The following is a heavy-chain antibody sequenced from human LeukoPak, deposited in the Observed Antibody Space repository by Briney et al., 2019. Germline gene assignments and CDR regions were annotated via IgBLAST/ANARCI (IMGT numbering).Heavy chain of an antibody. D-gene: IGHD1-26*01. J-gene: IGHJ4*02. V-gene: IGHV3-30*04. CDR3: AKGGKWDVTPFDY. CDR2: ISYDGTGQ. CDR1: GFSFSSYV. Sequence: GGSLRLSCAASGFSFSSYVMHWVRQAPGKGLEWVAMISYDGTGQYYADSVKGRFTISRDNSKNTLYLQVNSLRAEDTAVYYCAKGGKWDVTPFDYWGQGTLVTVSS.